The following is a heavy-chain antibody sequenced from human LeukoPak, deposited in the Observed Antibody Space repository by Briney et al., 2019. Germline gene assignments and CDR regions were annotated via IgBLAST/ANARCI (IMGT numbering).Heavy chain of an antibody. V-gene: IGHV1-69*13. CDR1: GGTFSSYA. CDR3: ARDGEAYYYDSSGYYANNWFDP. Sequence: ASVKVSCKASGGTFSSYAISWVRQAPGQGLEWMGGIIPIFGTANYAQKFQGRVTITADESTSTAYMELSSLRSEDTAVYYCARDGEAYYYDSSGYYANNWFDPWGHGTLVTVSS. D-gene: IGHD3-22*01. CDR2: IIPIFGTA. J-gene: IGHJ5*02.